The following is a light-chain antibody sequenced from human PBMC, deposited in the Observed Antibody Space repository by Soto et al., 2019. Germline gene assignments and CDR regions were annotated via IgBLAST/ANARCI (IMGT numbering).Light chain of an antibody. CDR2: KVS. J-gene: IGLJ1*01. V-gene: IGLV2-23*02. Sequence: QSALTQPASVSGSPGQSITISGTGTSSDIGSYHLVSWYQHHSGKAPKLIIYKVSQWPSGVSDRFSASKSGSTASLTISGLQAEDEADYYCCSYAGSNWGYVFGTGTKVTVL. CDR3: CSYAGSNWGYV. CDR1: SSDIGSYHL.